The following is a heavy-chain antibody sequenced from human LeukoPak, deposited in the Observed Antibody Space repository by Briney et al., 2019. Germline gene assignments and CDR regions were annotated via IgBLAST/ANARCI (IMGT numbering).Heavy chain of an antibody. J-gene: IGHJ4*02. CDR3: ARVRVGAADY. CDR2: IYYSGST. Sequence: SETLSLTCTVSGGSISSYYWSWIRQPPGKGLEWIGYIYYSGSTNYNSSLKSRVTISVDTSKNQFSLKLSSVTAADTAVYYCARVRVGAADYWGQGTLVTVSS. D-gene: IGHD1-26*01. V-gene: IGHV4-59*01. CDR1: GGSISSYY.